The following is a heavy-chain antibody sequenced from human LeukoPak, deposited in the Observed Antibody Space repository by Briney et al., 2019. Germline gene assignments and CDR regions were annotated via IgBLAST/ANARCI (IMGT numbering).Heavy chain of an antibody. Sequence: SETLSLTCTVSGGSISSDHWTWVRQPPGKGLEWIARISYSGSTNYNPSLKSRVTISLDSSKNQFSLRLSSVTPADTAAYYCASLPIDSSTGTFGWFDPWGQGTLVTVSS. CDR1: GGSISSDH. J-gene: IGHJ5*02. V-gene: IGHV4-59*01. D-gene: IGHD1-14*01. CDR3: ASLPIDSSTGTFGWFDP. CDR2: ISYSGST.